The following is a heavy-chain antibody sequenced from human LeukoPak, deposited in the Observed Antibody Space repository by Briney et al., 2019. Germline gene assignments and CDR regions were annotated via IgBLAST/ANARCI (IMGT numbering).Heavy chain of an antibody. V-gene: IGHV4-39*07. J-gene: IGHJ4*02. D-gene: IGHD6-13*01. CDR2: IYYSGST. Sequence: SETLSLTCTVSGGSISSSSYYWGWIRQPPGKWLEWIGSIYYSGSTYYNPSLKSRVTISVDTSKNQFSLKLSSVTAADTAVYYCARDLRYSSSWPYYFDCWGQGTLVTVSS. CDR3: ARDLRYSSSWPYYFDC. CDR1: GGSISSSSYY.